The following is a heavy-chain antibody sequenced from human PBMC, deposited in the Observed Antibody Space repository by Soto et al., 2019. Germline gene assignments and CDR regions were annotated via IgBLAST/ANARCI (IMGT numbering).Heavy chain of an antibody. Sequence: EVQLVESGGGLVQPGGSLRLSCAASGFTFSSYWMHWVRQAPGKGLEWVSRMNMDGNRISYVDSVKGRCTISRDNAKNTFYMEMNSARVEDTAFYYCVRGDGDRYDGHGYLGRHWGQGSLVTVSS. D-gene: IGHD2-21*01. CDR1: GFTFSSYW. V-gene: IGHV3-74*01. CDR3: VRGDGDRYDGHGYLGRH. J-gene: IGHJ4*02. CDR2: MNMDGNRI.